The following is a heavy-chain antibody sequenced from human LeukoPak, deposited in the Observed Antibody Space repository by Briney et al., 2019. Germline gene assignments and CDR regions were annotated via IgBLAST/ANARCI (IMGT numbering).Heavy chain of an antibody. CDR1: GFTFYDYA. Sequence: GRSLRLSCAASGFTFYDYAMHCVRQSPGKGLEWVSGISWNSGSIGYADSVKGRFTISRDNAKNSLYLQMNSLRAEDTALYYCAKGRLVVPAADAFDIWGQGTMVTVSS. CDR2: ISWNSGSI. J-gene: IGHJ3*02. CDR3: AKGRLVVPAADAFDI. D-gene: IGHD2-2*01. V-gene: IGHV3-9*01.